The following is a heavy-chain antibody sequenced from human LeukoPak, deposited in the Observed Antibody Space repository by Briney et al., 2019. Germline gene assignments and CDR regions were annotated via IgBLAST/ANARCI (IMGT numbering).Heavy chain of an antibody. CDR3: ARGTDYYDVDV. V-gene: IGHV4-4*07. Sequence: RPSETLSLTCTASGGSISSYYWSWIRQPAGKGLEWIGRIYTSGSTNYNPSLKSRVTMSVDTSKNQFSLKLRSVTAADTAVYYCARGTDYYDVDVWGQGTTVTVSS. J-gene: IGHJ6*02. CDR1: GGSISSYY. CDR2: IYTSGST.